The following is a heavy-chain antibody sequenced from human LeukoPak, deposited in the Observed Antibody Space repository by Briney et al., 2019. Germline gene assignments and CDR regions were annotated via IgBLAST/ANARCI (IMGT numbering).Heavy chain of an antibody. V-gene: IGHV4-59*01. Sequence: SGTLSLTCTVSGDSISGYYWGWIRQPPGKGLEWIGNVYYSGGTNYNPSPKSRLTISVDTSTNQFSLKLSSVTAADTAVYYCARGGSYGYYWGQGTLVTVSS. CDR1: GDSISGYY. D-gene: IGHD5-18*01. J-gene: IGHJ4*02. CDR3: ARGGSYGYY. CDR2: VYYSGGT.